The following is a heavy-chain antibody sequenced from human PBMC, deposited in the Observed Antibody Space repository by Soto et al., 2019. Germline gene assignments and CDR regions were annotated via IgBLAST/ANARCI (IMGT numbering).Heavy chain of an antibody. CDR2: IVVGSGNT. CDR1: GFTLNNSA. Sequence: QMQLVQSGPEVKKPGTSVKVSCKASGFTLNNSAVQWVRQARGQRLEWIGWIVVGSGNTNYAQKFQERVSFTRDMSTSTTYIELSSLRSEGTAIYYCAAYYYDTAAFDLWGQGTMVTVSS. CDR3: AAYYYDTAAFDL. V-gene: IGHV1-58*01. D-gene: IGHD3-22*01. J-gene: IGHJ3*01.